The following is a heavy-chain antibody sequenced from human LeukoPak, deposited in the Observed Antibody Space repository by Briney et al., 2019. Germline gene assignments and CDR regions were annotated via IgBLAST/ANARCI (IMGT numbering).Heavy chain of an antibody. Sequence: GGSLRLSCAASGFTFDDYGMSWVRQAPGKGLEWVSGINWNGGSTGYADSVKGRFTISRDNAKNSLYLQMNSLRAEDTALYYCARDWNYYDSSGPKSLFDYWGQGTLVTVSS. V-gene: IGHV3-20*04. J-gene: IGHJ4*02. CDR3: ARDWNYYDSSGPKSLFDY. CDR2: INWNGGST. CDR1: GFTFDDYG. D-gene: IGHD3-22*01.